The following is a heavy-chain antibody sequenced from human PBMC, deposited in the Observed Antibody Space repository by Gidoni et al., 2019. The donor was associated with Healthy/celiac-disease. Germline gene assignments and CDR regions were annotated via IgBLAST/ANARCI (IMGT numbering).Heavy chain of an antibody. V-gene: IGHV1-46*01. J-gene: IGHJ3*02. D-gene: IGHD4-17*01. Sequence: QVQLVQSGAEVKKPGASVKVSCKASGYPFTSYYMHWVRQAPGQGLEWMAIINPSGGSTSYAQKFQGRVTMTRDTSTSTVYMELSSLRSEDTAVYYCAKEDGDWDAFDIWGQGTMVTVSS. CDR2: INPSGGST. CDR1: GYPFTSYY. CDR3: AKEDGDWDAFDI.